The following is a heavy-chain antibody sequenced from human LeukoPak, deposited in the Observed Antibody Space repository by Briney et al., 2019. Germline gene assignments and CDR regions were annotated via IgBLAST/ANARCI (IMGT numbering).Heavy chain of an antibody. CDR3: GLRGYSYGYVSDYFDY. CDR2: INPSGGST. CDR1: GYTFTSYY. D-gene: IGHD5-18*01. Sequence: ASVKVSCKASGYTFTSYYMHWVRQAPGQGLEWMGIINPSGGSTSYAQKFQGRVTMTRDTSTSTVYMELNSLRSEDTAVYYCGLRGYSYGYVSDYFDYWGQGTLVTVSS. V-gene: IGHV1-46*01. J-gene: IGHJ4*02.